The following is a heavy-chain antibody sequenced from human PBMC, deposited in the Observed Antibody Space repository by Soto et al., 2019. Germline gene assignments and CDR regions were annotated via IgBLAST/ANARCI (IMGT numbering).Heavy chain of an antibody. CDR3: AAEGYYLKWFDP. Sequence: EVQLVESGGGLVQPGGSLRLSCAASGFTFSSYSMNWVRQAPGKGLEWVSYISSSSSTIYYADSVKGRFTISRDNAKNSQSLQMHIPRDEATAVSDGAAEGYYLKWFDPWGQGTLVTV. J-gene: IGHJ5*02. CDR1: GFTFSSYS. D-gene: IGHD3-22*01. V-gene: IGHV3-48*02. CDR2: ISSSSSTI.